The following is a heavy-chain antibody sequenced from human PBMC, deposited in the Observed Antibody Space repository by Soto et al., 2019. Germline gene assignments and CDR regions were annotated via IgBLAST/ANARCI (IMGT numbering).Heavy chain of an antibody. D-gene: IGHD3-22*01. CDR3: ARGPDYYYDSSGYGYY. CDR1: GGTFSSYA. Sequence: SVKVSCKVSGGTFSSYAISWVRQAPGQGLEWMGGIIPIFGTANYAQKFQGRVTITADESTSTAYMELSSLRSEDTAVYYCARGPDYYYDSSGYGYYWGQGTLVTVSS. J-gene: IGHJ4*02. CDR2: IIPIFGTA. V-gene: IGHV1-69*13.